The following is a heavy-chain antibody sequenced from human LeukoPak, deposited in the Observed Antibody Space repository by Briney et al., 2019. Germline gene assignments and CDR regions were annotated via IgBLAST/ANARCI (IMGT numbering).Heavy chain of an antibody. CDR3: VKSYGDHYLFEY. Sequence: AGRSLRLSCAASGFTFSAFGMHWVRQAPGKGLEWVAVLSFDGSRQYYADAVRGRFIISRDISKNTLFLQMNNLRAEDTAIYYCVKSYGDHYLFEYWGQGTLVTVSS. V-gene: IGHV3-30*18. CDR2: LSFDGSRQ. J-gene: IGHJ4*02. CDR1: GFTFSAFG. D-gene: IGHD4-17*01.